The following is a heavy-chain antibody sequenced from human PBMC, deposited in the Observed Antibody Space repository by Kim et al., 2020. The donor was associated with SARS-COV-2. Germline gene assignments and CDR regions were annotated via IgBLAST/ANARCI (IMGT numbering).Heavy chain of an antibody. V-gene: IGHV3-48*03. Sequence: IYYADPVKGRFTISRDNAKNSLYLQMNSLRAEDTAVYYCASHRYYYYYMDVWGKGTTVTVSS. CDR3: ASHRYYYYYMDV. CDR2: I. J-gene: IGHJ6*03.